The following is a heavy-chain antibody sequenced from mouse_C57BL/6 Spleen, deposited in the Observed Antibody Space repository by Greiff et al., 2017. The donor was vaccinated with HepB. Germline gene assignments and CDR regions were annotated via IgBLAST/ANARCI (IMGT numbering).Heavy chain of an antibody. Sequence: EVHLVESEGGLVQPGSSMKLSCTASGFTFSDYYMAWVRQVPEKGLEWVANINYDGSSTYYLDSLKSRFIISRDNAKNILYLQMSSLKSEDTATYYCARERHYYGSTYAMDYWGQGTSVTVSS. CDR2: INYDGSST. V-gene: IGHV5-16*01. D-gene: IGHD1-1*01. J-gene: IGHJ4*01. CDR3: ARERHYYGSTYAMDY. CDR1: GFTFSDYY.